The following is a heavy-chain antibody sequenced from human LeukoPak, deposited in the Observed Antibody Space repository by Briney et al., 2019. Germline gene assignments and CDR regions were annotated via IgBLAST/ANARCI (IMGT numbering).Heavy chain of an antibody. CDR3: AKPLPGATPLDY. CDR1: GFTFSNYA. J-gene: IGHJ4*02. CDR2: IGVSGGRT. V-gene: IGHV3-23*01. Sequence: GGSLRLSCAASGFTFSNYAMNWVRQAPGKGLQWVSDIGVSGGRTDYADSVKGRFSISRDISKSTLYLQMNSLRAEDTAKYYCAKPLPGATPLDYWGQETLVTVSS. D-gene: IGHD2-2*01.